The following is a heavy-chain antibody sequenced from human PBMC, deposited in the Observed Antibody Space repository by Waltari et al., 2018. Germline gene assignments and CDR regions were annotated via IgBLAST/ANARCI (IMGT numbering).Heavy chain of an antibody. CDR3: ARKGGRGYTYGPFYFDS. V-gene: IGHV3-74*01. CDR2: INGDGYGI. D-gene: IGHD5-18*01. J-gene: IGHJ4*02. CDR1: GSTFSDSW. Sequence: EVQLLEAGGDLVKQGGSLSLPCAPSGSTFSDSWMPWFRQAPGKGLGWGARINGDGYGISYSDSVQGRFTIARDNTKNTVYLQLNSLRADDTAVYYCARKGGRGYTYGPFYFDSWGRGTLVTVSS.